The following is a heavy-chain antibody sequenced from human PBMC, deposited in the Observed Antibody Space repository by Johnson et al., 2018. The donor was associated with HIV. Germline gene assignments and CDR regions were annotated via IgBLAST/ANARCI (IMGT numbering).Heavy chain of an antibody. CDR1: GFSFSTYA. J-gene: IGHJ3*02. D-gene: IGHD5-12*01. CDR2: ISAGGGST. CDR3: RSAESGYDAFDI. Sequence: EVQLVESGGGLVQPGGSLRLSCAASGFSFSTYAMTWVRQAPGEGLEWVSTISAGGGSTHYAESVKGRFNISRDNVKNSMYLQMNSLSAGDTAVYYCRSAESGYDAFDIWGQGTMVTVSS. V-gene: IGHV3-23*04.